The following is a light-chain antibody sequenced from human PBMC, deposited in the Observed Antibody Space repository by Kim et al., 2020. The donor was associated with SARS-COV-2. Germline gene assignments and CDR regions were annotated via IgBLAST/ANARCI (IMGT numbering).Light chain of an antibody. CDR1: NMGSKN. V-gene: IGLV3-9*01. CDR2: RDS. CDR3: QVWDGSTGV. J-gene: IGLJ1*01. Sequence: GALGQTARITCGGNNMGSKNVHWYQQKPGQAPVLVIYRDSNRPSGIPERFSGSHSGNTATLTISRAQAGDEADYYCQVWDGSTGVLGTGTKITVL.